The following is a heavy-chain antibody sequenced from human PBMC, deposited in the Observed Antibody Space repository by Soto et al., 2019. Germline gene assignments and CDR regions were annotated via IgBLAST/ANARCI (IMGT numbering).Heavy chain of an antibody. Sequence: EVHLVESGGGLVKPGESLRLSCAAPGFIFSTYCMNWVRQAPGKGLGWVSSVSNSDTYIYYADSLKGRFTIYRDNAKNSLYVEMYGVRAGARAVCCCAREQWANGDDCPSRLLVPGNSGHRLLSMDVWGQETTVTVSS. J-gene: IGHJ6*02. D-gene: IGHD2-21*02. CDR2: VSNSDTYI. V-gene: IGHV3-21*01. CDR3: AREQWANGDDCPSRLLVPGNSGHRLLSMDV. CDR1: GFIFSTYC.